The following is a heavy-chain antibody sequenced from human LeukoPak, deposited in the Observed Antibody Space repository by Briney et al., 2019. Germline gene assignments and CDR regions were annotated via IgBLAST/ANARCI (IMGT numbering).Heavy chain of an antibody. Sequence: ASVKVSCKASGYTFTGYYMHWVRQAPGQGLEWMGWINPNSGGTNYAQKFQGRVTMTRDTSISTAYMELSRLRSDDTAVYYCANLRRVVGATFGGWFDPWGQGTLVTVSS. D-gene: IGHD1-26*01. CDR2: INPNSGGT. CDR1: GYTFTGYY. CDR3: ANLRRVVGATFGGWFDP. V-gene: IGHV1-2*02. J-gene: IGHJ5*02.